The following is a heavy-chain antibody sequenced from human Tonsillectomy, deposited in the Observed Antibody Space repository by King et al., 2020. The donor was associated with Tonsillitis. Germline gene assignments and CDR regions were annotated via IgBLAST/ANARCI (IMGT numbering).Heavy chain of an antibody. Sequence: VQLQQWGAGLLKPSETLSLTCGVNGGTFSGYYWTWIRQPPGKGLEWIGDINHSGNTSYNPSLKSRVTVSVDTSKNQFSLKLSSVTAADTAVYYCAGGLFVPASALILDFWGQGTLVTVSS. D-gene: IGHD2-2*01. CDR2: INHSGNT. CDR3: AGGLFVPASALILDF. J-gene: IGHJ4*02. V-gene: IGHV4-34*08. CDR1: GGTFSGYY.